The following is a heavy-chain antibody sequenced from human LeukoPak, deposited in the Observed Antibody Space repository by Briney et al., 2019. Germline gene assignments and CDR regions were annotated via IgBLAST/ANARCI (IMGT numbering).Heavy chain of an antibody. CDR3: ARPSGILTGDNNWFDP. Sequence: ASVKVSCKASGYTFTSYYMHWVRQAPGQGLEWMGIINPSGGSTSCAQKFQGRVTMTRDMSTSTVYMELSSLRSEDTAVYYCARPSGILTGDNNWFDPWGQGTLVTVSS. J-gene: IGHJ5*02. D-gene: IGHD3-9*01. V-gene: IGHV1-46*01. CDR2: INPSGGST. CDR1: GYTFTSYY.